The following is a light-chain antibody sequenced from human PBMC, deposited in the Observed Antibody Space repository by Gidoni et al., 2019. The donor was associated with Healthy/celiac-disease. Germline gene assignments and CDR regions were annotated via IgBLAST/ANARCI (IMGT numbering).Light chain of an antibody. V-gene: IGKV3-15*01. J-gene: IGKJ1*01. Sequence: EIVMTQSPATLSVSPAGSATLSCRASQSVSSNLAWYQQKPGQAPRLRIYGASTRATCIPARFSGSGSGTEFTLTISSLQSEDFAVYYGQQYNNWPPWTFGQXTKVEIK. CDR1: QSVSSN. CDR3: QQYNNWPPWT. CDR2: GAS.